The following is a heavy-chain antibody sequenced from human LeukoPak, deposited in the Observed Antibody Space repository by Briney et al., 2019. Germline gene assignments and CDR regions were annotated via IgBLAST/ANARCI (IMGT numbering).Heavy chain of an antibody. CDR3: ASLGNYYDSSGYYEIIDY. Sequence: ASVKVSCKASGYTFTGYYMHWVRQASGQGPEGMGWINPNSGGTNYAQKFQGRVTMTRDTSISTAYMELSRLRSDDTGVYYCASLGNYYDSSGYYEIIDYWGQGTLVTVSS. CDR1: GYTFTGYY. D-gene: IGHD3-22*01. V-gene: IGHV1-2*02. J-gene: IGHJ4*02. CDR2: INPNSGGT.